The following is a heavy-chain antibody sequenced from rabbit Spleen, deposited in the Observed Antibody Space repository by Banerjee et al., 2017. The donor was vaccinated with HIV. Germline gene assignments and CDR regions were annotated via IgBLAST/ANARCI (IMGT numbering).Heavy chain of an antibody. CDR1: GITLSSSDH. Sequence: QQLVESGGGLVKPGASLTLTCKASGITLSSSDHMCWVRQAPGKGLEWISCITGSSSGFAYSATWAKGRFTISKTSSTAVTLQMTSLTAADTATYFCARGSATMTMVITGFYLNLWGPGTLVTVS. V-gene: IGHV1S40*01. J-gene: IGHJ4*01. CDR3: ARGSATMTMVITGFYLNL. D-gene: IGHD2-1*01. CDR2: ITGSSSGFA.